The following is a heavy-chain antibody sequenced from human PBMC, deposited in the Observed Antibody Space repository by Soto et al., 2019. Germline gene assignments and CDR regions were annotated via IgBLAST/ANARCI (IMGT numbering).Heavy chain of an antibody. CDR3: ASVTIFGIVPDAFDI. CDR1: GFTVSSNY. CDR2: IYSGGST. Sequence: PVGSLRLSCAASGFTVSSNYMSWVRQAPGKGLEWVSVIYSGGSTYYADSVKGRFTISRDNSKNTLYLQMNSLRAEDTAVYYCASVTIFGIVPDAFDIWGQGTMVTVSS. D-gene: IGHD3-3*01. V-gene: IGHV3-53*01. J-gene: IGHJ3*02.